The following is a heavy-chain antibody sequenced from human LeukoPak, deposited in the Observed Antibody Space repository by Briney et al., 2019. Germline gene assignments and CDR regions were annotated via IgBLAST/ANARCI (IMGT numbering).Heavy chain of an antibody. CDR1: GDSISSYY. J-gene: IGHJ4*02. V-gene: IGHV4-59*04. CDR2: INYNGNT. D-gene: IGHD1-1*01. Sequence: SETLSLTCTVSGDSISSYYWSWIRQPPGKGLEWIGTINYNGNTYYTPSFKSRVTISEDTSKNQFSLKLTSVTAADTAVYYCARREVGTMSDYWGQGILVTVSS. CDR3: ARREVGTMSDY.